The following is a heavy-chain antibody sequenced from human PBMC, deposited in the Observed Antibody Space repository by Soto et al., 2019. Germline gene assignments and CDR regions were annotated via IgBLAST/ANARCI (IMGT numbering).Heavy chain of an antibody. Sequence: SETLSLTCTVSGGSISSSSYYWGWIRQPPGKGLEWIGSIYYSGSTYYNPSLKSRVTISVDTSKNQFSLQLSSVTAAETAVYYWARHERGSEGDVWSGDCYYGRDVWGQGTTVTVSS. CDR1: GGSISSSSYY. J-gene: IGHJ6*02. CDR3: ARHERGSEGDVWSGDCYYGRDV. V-gene: IGHV4-39*01. D-gene: IGHD3-3*01. CDR2: IYYSGST.